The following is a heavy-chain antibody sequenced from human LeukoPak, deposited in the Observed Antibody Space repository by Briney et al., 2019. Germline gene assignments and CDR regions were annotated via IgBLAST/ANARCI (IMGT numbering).Heavy chain of an antibody. D-gene: IGHD6-19*01. V-gene: IGHV1-69*04. CDR3: ARQHSSGWYGNDY. Sequence: SVKVSCKASGGTFSSYAISWVRQAPGQGLEWMGRIIPILGIANYAQKFQGRVTITADKSTSTAYMELSSLRSEDTAVYYCARQHSSGWYGNDYWGQGTLVTVSS. J-gene: IGHJ4*02. CDR1: GGTFSSYA. CDR2: IIPILGIA.